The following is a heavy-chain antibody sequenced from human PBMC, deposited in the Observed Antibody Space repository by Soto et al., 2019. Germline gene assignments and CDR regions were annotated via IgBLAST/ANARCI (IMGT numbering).Heavy chain of an antibody. Sequence: NPSETLSLTCTVSGGSISSGDYYWSWIRQYPGKGLEWIAYIYQSGTPYYNPSLKSRATISIDRSKNQFSLMLDSVTAADTAVYYCARDLSLYPWAPGTLVTVSS. D-gene: IGHD3-3*02. V-gene: IGHV4-31*03. CDR3: ARDLSLYP. J-gene: IGHJ5*02. CDR2: IYQSGTP. CDR1: GGSISSGDYY.